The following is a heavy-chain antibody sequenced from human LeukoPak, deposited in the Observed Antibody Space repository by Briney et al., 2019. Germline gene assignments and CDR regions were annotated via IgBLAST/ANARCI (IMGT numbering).Heavy chain of an antibody. J-gene: IGHJ5*02. D-gene: IGHD6-6*01. CDR2: MNPKRGNT. CDR1: GYTFTNYV. Sequence: AAVHVSCKASGYTFTNYVINWVRQATGQGLEWVGWMNPKRGNTGYAQKFQGRVTMTRNTPISTAYMERSSLRSEDTAVYYCAGSKRRPLAARLSSYWFDPWGRGTLVTVSS. V-gene: IGHV1-8*01. CDR3: AGSKRRPLAARLSSYWFDP.